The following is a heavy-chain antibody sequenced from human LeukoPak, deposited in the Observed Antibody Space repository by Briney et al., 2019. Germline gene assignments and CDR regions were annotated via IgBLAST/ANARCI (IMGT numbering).Heavy chain of an antibody. CDR2: VSSSGTYI. D-gene: IGHD4-11*01. CDR1: GFTFVSYS. V-gene: IGHV3-21*01. CDR3: ARDLSSNLDY. Sequence: TGGSLRLSCAASGFTFVSYSMNWVRQAPGKGLEWVSSVSSSGTYIYYADSVKGRFTISRDNAKNSVYLQMNSLRAEDTAVYYCARDLSSNLDYWGQGTLVTVSS. J-gene: IGHJ4*02.